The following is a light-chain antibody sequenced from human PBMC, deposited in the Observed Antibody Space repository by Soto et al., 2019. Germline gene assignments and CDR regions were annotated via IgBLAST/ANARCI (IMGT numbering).Light chain of an antibody. CDR2: EVS. V-gene: IGLV2-14*01. Sequence: QSALTQPPSASGSPGQSVTITCYGTENDIGSANYVSWYQQHPGKAPKLMIYEVSNRPSGGSNRFSGSKSGNTASLTISGLQAEDEADYYCSSSTRSSTLYVFGTGTKVTVI. J-gene: IGLJ1*01. CDR3: SSSTRSSTLYV. CDR1: ENDIGSANY.